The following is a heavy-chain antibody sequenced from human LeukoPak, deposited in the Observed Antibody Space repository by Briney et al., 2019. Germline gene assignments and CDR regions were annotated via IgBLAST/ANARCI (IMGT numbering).Heavy chain of an antibody. CDR2: ISYDGTTK. V-gene: IGHV3-30*03. CDR3: ARDSPPGWNDLTSGAFDI. Sequence: GGSLRLSCAASGFNFSSYGMHWVRQAPGKGLEWVTVISYDGTTKYYADSVKGRFTISRDNSKNTLYLQMNSLRAEDTAVYYCARDSPPGWNDLTSGAFDIWGQGTMVTVSS. D-gene: IGHD1-1*01. J-gene: IGHJ3*02. CDR1: GFNFSSYG.